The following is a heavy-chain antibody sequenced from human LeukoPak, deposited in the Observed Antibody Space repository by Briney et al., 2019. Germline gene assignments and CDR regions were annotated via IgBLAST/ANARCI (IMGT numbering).Heavy chain of an antibody. CDR1: GYTFTSYG. CDR2: ISAYNGNT. D-gene: IGHD6-19*01. Sequence: ASVKVSCKASGYTFTSYGISWVRQAPGQGLEWMGWISAYNGNTNYAQKLQGRVTMTTDTSTSTVYMEVNSLRSEDTAAYYCARQGTYSSAIGMGYWGQGTLVTVSS. V-gene: IGHV1-18*01. J-gene: IGHJ4*02. CDR3: ARQGTYSSAIGMGY.